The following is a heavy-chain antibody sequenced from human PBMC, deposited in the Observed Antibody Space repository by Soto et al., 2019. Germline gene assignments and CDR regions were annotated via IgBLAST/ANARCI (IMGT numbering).Heavy chain of an antibody. V-gene: IGHV3-15*07. CDR2: IKSQGDGGTT. CDR1: GFTFNYAW. Sequence: EVQLVESGGGLVKPGGSLRLSCGASGFTFNYAWMNWVRQAPGKGLEWVGRIKSQGDGGTTDFAAPVKGRFTISRDDSKNTLDLQMNSLQTDDTAVYYCTAALPGVRTDYVFDYWGQGTLVTVSS. CDR3: TAALPGVRTDYVFDY. D-gene: IGHD4-17*01. J-gene: IGHJ4*02.